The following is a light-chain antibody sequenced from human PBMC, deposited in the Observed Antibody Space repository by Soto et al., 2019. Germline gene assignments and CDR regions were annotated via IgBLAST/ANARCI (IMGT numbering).Light chain of an antibody. V-gene: IGKV3-20*01. CDR3: QQYGSSPLYT. J-gene: IGKJ5*01. Sequence: EIVLTQSPGTLSLSPGERATLSCRASRSISRYLAWYQHQPGQAPRLLIYGASSRATGIPDRFSGSGSGTDFTLTISRLEPEDFAVYYCQQYGSSPLYTFGQGTRLEIK. CDR1: RSISRY. CDR2: GAS.